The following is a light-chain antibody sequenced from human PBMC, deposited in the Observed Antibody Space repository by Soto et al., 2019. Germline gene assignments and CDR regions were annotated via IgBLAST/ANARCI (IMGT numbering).Light chain of an antibody. CDR3: QSYDSSLSGFVV. Sequence: QSVLTQPPSVSGAPGQRVTISCTGSSSNIGAGYHVHWYQQLPGTAPKVLIYYSDKRPSGVPDRFSGSRSGTSASLAITGLQAEDEADYYCQSYDSSLSGFVVFGEGTKLTVL. CDR2: YSD. J-gene: IGLJ2*01. CDR1: SSNIGAGYH. V-gene: IGLV1-40*01.